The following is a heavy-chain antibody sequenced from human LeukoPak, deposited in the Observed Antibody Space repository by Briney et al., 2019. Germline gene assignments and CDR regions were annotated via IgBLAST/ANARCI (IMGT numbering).Heavy chain of an antibody. V-gene: IGHV3-9*01. D-gene: IGHD6-13*01. CDR3: AKGVAAAGTFSFDY. CDR1: GFTFDDYA. J-gene: IGHJ4*02. CDR2: ISWNSGSI. Sequence: GGSLRLSCAASGFTFDDYAMHWVRQAPGKGLEWVSGISWNSGSIGYADSVKGRFTISRDNAKNSLYLQMNSLRAEDTALYYCAKGVAAAGTFSFDYWGQGTLVTVSS.